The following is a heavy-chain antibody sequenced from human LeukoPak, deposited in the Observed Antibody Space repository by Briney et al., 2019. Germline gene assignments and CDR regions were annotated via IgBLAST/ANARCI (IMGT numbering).Heavy chain of an antibody. CDR2: ISSSSYI. CDR3: ARRTALEQYFDY. J-gene: IGHJ4*02. V-gene: IGHV3-21*01. CDR1: GFTFSSYT. Sequence: GGSLRLSCAASGFTFSSYTMNWVRQAPGKGLEWVSSISSSSYIYYADSVKGRFTISRDNAKNSLYLQMNSLRAEDTAVYYCARRTALEQYFDYWGQGTLVTVSS. D-gene: IGHD1/OR15-1a*01.